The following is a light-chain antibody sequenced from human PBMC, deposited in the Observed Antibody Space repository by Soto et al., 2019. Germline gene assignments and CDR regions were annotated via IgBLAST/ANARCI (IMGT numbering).Light chain of an antibody. Sequence: DIQMTQSPSSLSASVGDRVTITCRASQSISTYLNWYQQNVGKAPKLLIYAASSLQSGVQSRFSVSGSVTDFTLTISNLQPEDVATSYCQQVYGAPPWTFGQGTRVEI. CDR2: AAS. V-gene: IGKV1-39*01. CDR3: QQVYGAPPWT. CDR1: QSISTY. J-gene: IGKJ1*01.